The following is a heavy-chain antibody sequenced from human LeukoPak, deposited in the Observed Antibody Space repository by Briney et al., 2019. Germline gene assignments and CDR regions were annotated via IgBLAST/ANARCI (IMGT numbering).Heavy chain of an antibody. D-gene: IGHD5-24*01. Sequence: SETLSLTCTVSGGSISSYYWSWIRQPAGKGLEWIGRIYSSGSINYNPSLKSRVIMSVDTSKNQFSLKLSSVTAADTAVYYCARTRDGYYTYYFDYWGQGTLVTVSS. J-gene: IGHJ4*02. V-gene: IGHV4-4*07. CDR1: GGSISSYY. CDR3: ARTRDGYYTYYFDY. CDR2: IYSSGSI.